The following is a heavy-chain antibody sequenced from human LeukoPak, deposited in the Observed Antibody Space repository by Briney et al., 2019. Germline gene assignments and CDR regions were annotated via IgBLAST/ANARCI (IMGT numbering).Heavy chain of an antibody. CDR1: GYTFTDYY. CDR3: ATEGIGAVVAFDY. J-gene: IGHJ4*02. D-gene: IGHD3-22*01. CDR2: VDPEDGET. Sequence: ASVKVSCKVSGYTFTDYYMHWVQQAPGKGLEWMGLVDPEDGETIYAEKFQGRVTITADTSTGTAYMELSSLRSEDTAVYYCATEGIGAVVAFDYWGQGTLVTVSS. V-gene: IGHV1-69-2*01.